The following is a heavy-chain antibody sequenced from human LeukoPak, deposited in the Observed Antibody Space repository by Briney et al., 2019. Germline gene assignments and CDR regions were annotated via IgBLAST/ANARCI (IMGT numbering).Heavy chain of an antibody. CDR2: IWYDGSNK. CDR3: ARDKGYGSGCLDY. CDR1: GFTFSSYG. V-gene: IGHV3-33*01. D-gene: IGHD6-19*01. J-gene: IGHJ4*02. Sequence: PGRSLRLSCAASGFTFSSYGMHWVRQAPGKGPEWVAVIWYDGSNKYYADSVKGRFTISRDNSKNTLYLQMNSLRAEDTAVYYCARDKGYGSGCLDYWGQGTLVTVSS.